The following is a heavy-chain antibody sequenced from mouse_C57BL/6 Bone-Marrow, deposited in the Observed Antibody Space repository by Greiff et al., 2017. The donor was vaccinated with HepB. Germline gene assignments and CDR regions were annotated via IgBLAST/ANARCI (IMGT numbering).Heavy chain of an antibody. V-gene: IGHV5-4*01. CDR3: ARDRRDYYAPYYYAMDY. J-gene: IGHJ4*01. CDR2: ISDGGSYT. D-gene: IGHD1-1*01. Sequence: EVKLVESGGGLVKPGGSLKLSCAASGFTFSSYAMSWVRQTPEKRLEWVATISDGGSYTYYPDNVKGRFTISRDNAKNNLYLQMSHLKSEDTAMYYCARDRRDYYAPYYYAMDYWGQGTSVTVSS. CDR1: GFTFSSYA.